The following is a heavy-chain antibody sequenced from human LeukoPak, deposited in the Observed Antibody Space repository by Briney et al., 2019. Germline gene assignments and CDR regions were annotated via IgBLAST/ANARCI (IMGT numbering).Heavy chain of an antibody. D-gene: IGHD1-26*01. Sequence: GRSLRLSCATSGFTFSNYNMNWVRQAPGKGLEWVAYIGTTTSTIYYAGSVKGRFTISRDNAKNSLYLQMNSLRDKDTAVYFCARSGSYYRTFDYWGQGSLVTVSS. CDR2: IGTTTSTI. CDR3: ARSGSYYRTFDY. J-gene: IGHJ4*02. V-gene: IGHV3-48*02. CDR1: GFTFSNYN.